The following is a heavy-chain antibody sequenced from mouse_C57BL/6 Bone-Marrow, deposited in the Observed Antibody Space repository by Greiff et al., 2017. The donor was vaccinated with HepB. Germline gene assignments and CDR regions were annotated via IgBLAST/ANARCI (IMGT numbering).Heavy chain of an antibody. CDR2: YPGSGNTY. CDR1: YTFTDYYM. D-gene: IGHD1-1*01. J-gene: IGHJ3*01. V-gene: IGHV1-83*01. CDR3: LYYYGSPFAY. Sequence: VQLQQSGPELVKPGASVKMSCKASGYTFTDYYMHWVKQKPGKGLEWIGEIYPGSGNTYYNEKFKGKATLTADTSSSTAYMQPSSLTSEDSAVYFCALYYYGSPFAYWGQGTLVTVSA.